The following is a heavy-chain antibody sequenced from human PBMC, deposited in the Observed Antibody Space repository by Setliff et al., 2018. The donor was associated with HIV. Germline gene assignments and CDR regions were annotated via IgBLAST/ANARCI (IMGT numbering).Heavy chain of an antibody. CDR1: GFTFSSAW. V-gene: IGHV3-7*01. CDR3: MRVSELLAYYMDV. D-gene: IGHD1-26*01. CDR2: ISPDGSAT. Sequence: PGGSLRLSCAASGFTFSSAWMGWVRQAPAKGLEWVANISPDGSATYYVDSVKGRFTISRDNAKNSLYLQLNSLRVEDTAVYYCMRVSELLAYYMDVWGKGTTVTVSS. J-gene: IGHJ6*03.